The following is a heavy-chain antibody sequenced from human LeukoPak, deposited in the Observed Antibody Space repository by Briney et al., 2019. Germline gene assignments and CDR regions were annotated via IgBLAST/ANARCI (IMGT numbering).Heavy chain of an antibody. D-gene: IGHD3-16*02. Sequence: PGGSLRLSCAASGFTFSDYYMSWLRQAPGKGLEWVSYISSSGSTIYYADSVKGRFTISRDNAKNSLYLQMNSLRAEDTALYYCARDIGLGHYFDYWGQGTLVTVSS. J-gene: IGHJ4*02. V-gene: IGHV3-11*01. CDR3: ARDIGLGHYFDY. CDR1: GFTFSDYY. CDR2: ISSSGSTI.